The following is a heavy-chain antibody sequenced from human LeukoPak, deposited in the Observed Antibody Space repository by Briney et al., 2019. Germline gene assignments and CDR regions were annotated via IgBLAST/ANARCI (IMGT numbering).Heavy chain of an antibody. D-gene: IGHD4-17*01. Sequence: ASVKVSCKASGYTFTSYYMHWVRQAPGQGLEWMGIINPSGGSTSYAQKFQGRVTMTRDTSISTAYMELSRLRSDDTAVYYCATKGRRYGDFSFDYWGQGTLVTVSS. CDR3: ATKGRRYGDFSFDY. CDR1: GYTFTSYY. CDR2: INPSGGST. V-gene: IGHV1-46*01. J-gene: IGHJ4*02.